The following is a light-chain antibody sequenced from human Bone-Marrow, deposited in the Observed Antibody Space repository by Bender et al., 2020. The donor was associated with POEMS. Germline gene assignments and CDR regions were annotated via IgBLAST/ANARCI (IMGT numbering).Light chain of an antibody. CDR3: SSYVGSNDWV. V-gene: IGLV2-8*01. CDR1: STDVGGYDY. Sequence: QSALTQPASVSGSPGQSITISCTGTSTDVGGYDYVSWYQQHPGKAPKLMIYEVSQRPSGVPDRFSGSKSDNTASLSVSGLQAEDEADYYCSSYVGSNDWVFGGGTKLTVL. CDR2: EVS. J-gene: IGLJ3*02.